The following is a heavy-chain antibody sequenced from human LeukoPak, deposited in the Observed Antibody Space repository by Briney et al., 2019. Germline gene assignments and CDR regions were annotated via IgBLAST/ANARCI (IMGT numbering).Heavy chain of an antibody. J-gene: IGHJ2*01. CDR3: ARGSYGDYGFKHWYFDL. CDR1: GGSFSGYY. V-gene: IGHV4-34*01. Sequence: SETLSLTCAVYGGSFSGYYWNWIRQPPEKGLEWIGEINQSGSINYNPSLKSRVTMSVDTSKNQFSLKLSSVTAADTAVYYSARGSYGDYGFKHWYFDLWGRGTLVTVSS. D-gene: IGHD4-17*01. CDR2: INQSGSI.